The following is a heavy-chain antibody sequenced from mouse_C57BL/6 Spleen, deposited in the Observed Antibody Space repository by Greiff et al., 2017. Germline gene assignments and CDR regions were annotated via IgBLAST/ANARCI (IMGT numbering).Heavy chain of an antibody. CDR1: GYTFTDYE. J-gene: IGHJ4*01. CDR3: TRAGTGYAMDY. Sequence: LMESVAELVRPGASVTLSCKASGYTFTDYEMHWVKQTPVHGLEWIGAIDPETGGTAYNQKFKGKAILTADKSSSTAYMELRSLTSEDSAVYYCTRAGTGYAMDYWGQGTSVTVSS. V-gene: IGHV1-15*01. CDR2: IDPETGGT. D-gene: IGHD3-3*01.